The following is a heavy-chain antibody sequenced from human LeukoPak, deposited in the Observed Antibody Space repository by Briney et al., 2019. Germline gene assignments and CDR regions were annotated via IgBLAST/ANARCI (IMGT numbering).Heavy chain of an antibody. J-gene: IGHJ3*02. D-gene: IGHD1-1*01. CDR2: INSDGSST. CDR1: GNYW. CDR3: ARVVYGFTGTYDAFDI. Sequence: GGSLRLSCAASGNYWMHWVRQAPGKGLVWVSRINSDGSSTSYADSVKGRFTISRDNAKNTLYLQMNSLRAEDTAVYYCARVVYGFTGTYDAFDIWGQGTMVTVSS. V-gene: IGHV3-74*01.